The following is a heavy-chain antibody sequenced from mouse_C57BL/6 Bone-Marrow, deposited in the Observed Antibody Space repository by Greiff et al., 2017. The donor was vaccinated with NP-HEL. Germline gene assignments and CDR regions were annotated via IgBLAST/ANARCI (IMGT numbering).Heavy chain of an antibody. Sequence: EVKLMESGGGLVKPGGSLKLSCAASGFTFSDYGMHWVRQAPEKGLEWVAYISSGSSTIYYADTVKGRFTISRDSAKNTLFLQMTSLRSEDTAMYYGASYDYDRVYYAMDYWGQGTSVTVSS. D-gene: IGHD2-4*01. J-gene: IGHJ4*01. CDR3: ASYDYDRVYYAMDY. V-gene: IGHV5-17*01. CDR1: GFTFSDYG. CDR2: ISSGSSTI.